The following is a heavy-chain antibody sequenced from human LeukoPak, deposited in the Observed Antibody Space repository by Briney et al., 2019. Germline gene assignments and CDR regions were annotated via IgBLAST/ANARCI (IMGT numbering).Heavy chain of an antibody. CDR3: VRLNDYPRRWFDP. CDR2: SYWDGDD. D-gene: IGHD3-16*01. J-gene: IGHJ5*02. Sequence: SGPTLVKPTQTLTLTCTFSGSSFSTTGVGVGWIRQPPGKAPEWLSLSYWDGDDRYTPSLKSRLTITKDTSKNQVVLIMTNMHPVDTATYYCVRLNDYPRRWFDPWGQGTLVTVSS. CDR1: GSSFSTTGVG. V-gene: IGHV2-5*02.